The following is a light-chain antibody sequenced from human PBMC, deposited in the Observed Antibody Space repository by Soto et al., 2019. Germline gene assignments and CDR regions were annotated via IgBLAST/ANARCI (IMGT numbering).Light chain of an antibody. V-gene: IGKV1-33*01. CDR1: QDIGNY. CDR2: DAS. CDR3: LQYYNVPIT. J-gene: IGKJ5*01. Sequence: IQITRSPSSLSASIGDRITITCEASQDIGNYVNWYQQKPGKAPKLMIYDASALESGVPSRFSGSGSGTDFTFTISSLQPEDFATYYCLQYYNVPITFGQGTRLEIK.